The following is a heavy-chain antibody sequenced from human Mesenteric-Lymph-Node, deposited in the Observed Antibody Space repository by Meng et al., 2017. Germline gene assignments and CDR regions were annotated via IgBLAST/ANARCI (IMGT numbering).Heavy chain of an antibody. CDR1: GYTFTAYY. V-gene: IGHV1-2*06. Sequence: ASVKVSCKASGYTFTAYYIHWVRQAPGQGLEWMGRISPNSGGTNYAQKFQGRVTMTRDTSISTAYMELSRLRYEDTAVYYCARERGLYGSGSYYYGDAFDIWGQGTMVTVSS. CDR3: ARERGLYGSGSYYYGDAFDI. D-gene: IGHD3-10*01. CDR2: ISPNSGGT. J-gene: IGHJ3*02.